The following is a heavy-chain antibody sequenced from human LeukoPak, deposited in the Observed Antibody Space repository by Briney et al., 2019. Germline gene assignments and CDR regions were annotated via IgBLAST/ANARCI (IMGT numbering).Heavy chain of an antibody. CDR3: AKMSGYYWGVH. CDR2: TGAGGGNT. Sequence: GGSLRLSCAASGFTFSSYAMSWVRQAPGKGLGWVSATGAGGGNTYYADSVRGRFTISRDNSKNTLYLQMSSLRAEDTAVYYCAKMSGYYWGVHWGQGTLVTVSS. CDR1: GFTFSSYA. J-gene: IGHJ4*02. V-gene: IGHV3-23*01. D-gene: IGHD3-22*01.